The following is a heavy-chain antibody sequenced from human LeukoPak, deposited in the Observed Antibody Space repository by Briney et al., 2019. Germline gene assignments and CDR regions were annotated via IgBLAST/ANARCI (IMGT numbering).Heavy chain of an antibody. CDR2: IYYTGST. J-gene: IGHJ3*02. CDR1: GGSITSSTYY. V-gene: IGHV4-39*07. CDR3: ARDKIVRAAHDAFDI. D-gene: IGHD3-10*01. Sequence: SETLSLTCTVSGGSITSSTYYWGWIRQPPGKGLEWIGSIYYTGSTYYNPSLKRRVTISIDTSKNQFSLHLTSVTAADTAVYFCARDKIVRAAHDAFDIWGQGTMVTVSS.